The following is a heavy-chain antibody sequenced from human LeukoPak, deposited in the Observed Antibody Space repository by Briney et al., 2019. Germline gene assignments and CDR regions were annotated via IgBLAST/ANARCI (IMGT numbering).Heavy chain of an antibody. J-gene: IGHJ4*02. CDR2: INPNSGDT. CDR1: GHTFTGSY. CDR3: ARHSFPLAVALPWGCY. V-gene: IGHV1-2*02. D-gene: IGHD6-19*01. Sequence: GASVKASCNASGHTFTGSYIHSVRQAPGQGLEWMGWINPNSGDTNYAQKFQGRVTLTRDTSISTAYMEMSRLRSDVTAVYYCARHSFPLAVALPWGCYWGQETLVTVSP.